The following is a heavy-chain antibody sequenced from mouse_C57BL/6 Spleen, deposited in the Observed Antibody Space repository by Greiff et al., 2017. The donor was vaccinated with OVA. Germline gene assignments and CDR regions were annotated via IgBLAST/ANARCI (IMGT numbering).Heavy chain of an antibody. V-gene: IGHV14-4*01. CDR2: IDPENGDT. CDR1: GFNIKDDY. D-gene: IGHD2-3*01. J-gene: IGHJ2*01. Sequence: EVQLKQSGAELVRPGASVKLSCTASGFNIKDDYMHWVKQRPEQGLEWIGWIDPENGDTEYASKFQGKATITADTSSNTAYLQLSSLTSEDTAVYYCTTDGLFDYWGQGTTLTVSS. CDR3: TTDGLFDY.